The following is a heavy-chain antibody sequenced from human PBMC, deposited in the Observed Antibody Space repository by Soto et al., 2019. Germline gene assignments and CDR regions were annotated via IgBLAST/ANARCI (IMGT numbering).Heavy chain of an antibody. V-gene: IGHV3-7*01. J-gene: IGHJ4*01. Sequence: EEQLVESGGGLVQPGGSLRLSCAGSGFTFRNCWMGWVRQAPGKRLEWVANIKQDGSERSYADSVKGRFTISRDNAKNSLYLQMSSLGADDTAVYYCVRENYFDYWGQGILVTVSS. CDR2: IKQDGSER. CDR1: GFTFRNCW. CDR3: VRENYFDY.